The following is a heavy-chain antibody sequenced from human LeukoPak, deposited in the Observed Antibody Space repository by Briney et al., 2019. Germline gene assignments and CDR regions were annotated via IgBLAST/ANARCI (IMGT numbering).Heavy chain of an antibody. Sequence: GGSLRLSRAASVHTFSRYSMHWVRQAPGKGLEWVAFIRYDGSNKYYADSVKGRFTISRDTSKNTLYLQMNRLRAERTVVYYCADDTMPPKAGFDPWGQGTLVTVSS. CDR3: ADDTMPPKAGFDP. J-gene: IGHJ5*02. CDR2: IRYDGSNK. D-gene: IGHD2-2*01. V-gene: IGHV3-30*02. CDR1: VHTFSRYS.